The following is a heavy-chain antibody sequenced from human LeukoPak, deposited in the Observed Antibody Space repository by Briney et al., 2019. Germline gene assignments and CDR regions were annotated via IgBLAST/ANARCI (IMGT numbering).Heavy chain of an antibody. Sequence: GGSLRLSCAASGFTFSSYAMHWVRQAPGKGLEWVAVISYDGSNKYYADSVKGRFTISRDNSKNTLYLQMNSLRAEDTAVYYCARDWYVDTAMVKGYWGQGTLVTVSS. CDR3: ARDWYVDTAMVKGY. J-gene: IGHJ4*02. D-gene: IGHD5-18*01. CDR2: ISYDGSNK. V-gene: IGHV3-30*04. CDR1: GFTFSSYA.